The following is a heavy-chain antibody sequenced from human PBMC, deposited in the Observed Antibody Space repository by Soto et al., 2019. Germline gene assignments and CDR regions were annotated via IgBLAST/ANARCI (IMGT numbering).Heavy chain of an antibody. D-gene: IGHD3-16*01. Sequence: SETLSLTCAVYGESFSGYIWTWIRQTPGKGLQWIGQINHSGSAYYNPSLKSRVTISVHTSNSQFSLELSSVTAADEAIYYCVRDRGDVWGNYPKRAPKLDSWGQGTPVTVSS. CDR3: VRDRGDVWGNYPKRAPKLDS. J-gene: IGHJ4*02. V-gene: IGHV4-34*01. CDR2: INHSGSA. CDR1: GESFSGYI.